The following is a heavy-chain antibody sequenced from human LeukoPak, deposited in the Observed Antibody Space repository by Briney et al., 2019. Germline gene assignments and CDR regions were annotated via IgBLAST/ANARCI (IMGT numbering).Heavy chain of an antibody. CDR3: AKVFNRGYGDYYFDY. J-gene: IGHJ4*02. Sequence: GGSLRLSCAASGFTFSSYGMRWVRQAPGKGLEWVAVISYDGSNKYYADFVKGRFTISRDNSKNTLYLQMNSLRAEDTAVYYCAKVFNRGYGDYYFDYWGQGTLVTVSS. CDR2: ISYDGSNK. D-gene: IGHD4-17*01. CDR1: GFTFSSYG. V-gene: IGHV3-30*18.